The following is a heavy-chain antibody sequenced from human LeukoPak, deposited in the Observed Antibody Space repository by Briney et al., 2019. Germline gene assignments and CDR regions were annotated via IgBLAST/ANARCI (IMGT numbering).Heavy chain of an antibody. CDR3: AKFVVSYDFWSAYLKPTYNWFDP. CDR1: GFTFSSYP. CDR2: ISGCGGRT. V-gene: IGHV3-23*01. Sequence: PGGSLRLSCAASGFTFSSYPMSWVRQAPGKGLEWVSVISGCGGRTYYADSVKGRFTISRDNSKNTLYLQMNSLRAEDTAVYNCAKFVVSYDFWSAYLKPTYNWFDPWGQGILVTVSS. D-gene: IGHD3-3*01. J-gene: IGHJ5*02.